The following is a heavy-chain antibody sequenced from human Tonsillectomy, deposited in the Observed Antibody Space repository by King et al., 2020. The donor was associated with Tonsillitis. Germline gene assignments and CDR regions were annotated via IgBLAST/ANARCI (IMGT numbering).Heavy chain of an antibody. Sequence: VQLVESGGGLVQPGGSLRLSCTASGFTFGAHFMDWVRQSPGKGLEWVGRSRHKTNSYTTQYAASVKGRFTISRDDSKNSLYRQMNSLKIEEPAVYSCAPGRVWQLVIRFDSWGQGTLVTVSS. D-gene: IGHD6-6*01. CDR1: GFTFGAHF. CDR3: APGRVWQLVIRFDS. J-gene: IGHJ4*02. CDR2: SRHKTNSYTT. V-gene: IGHV3-72*01.